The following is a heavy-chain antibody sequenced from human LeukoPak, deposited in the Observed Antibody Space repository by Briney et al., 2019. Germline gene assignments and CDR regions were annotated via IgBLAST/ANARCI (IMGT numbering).Heavy chain of an antibody. D-gene: IGHD6-6*01. J-gene: IGHJ4*02. CDR3: ARELYSRSSGVDY. Sequence: GGSLRLSCTASGFTFSSYWMHWVRQAPGKGLVWVSRINSDGSSTNYADSVKGRFTVSRDNVKNTLYLQLNSLRAEDTAMYHCARELYSRSSGVDYWGQGTLVTVSS. CDR2: INSDGSST. CDR1: GFTFSSYW. V-gene: IGHV3-74*01.